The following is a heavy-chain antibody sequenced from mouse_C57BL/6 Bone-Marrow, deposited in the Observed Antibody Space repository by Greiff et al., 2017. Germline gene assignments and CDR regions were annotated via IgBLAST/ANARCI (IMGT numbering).Heavy chain of an antibody. CDR3: TRITTVVATDYFDY. J-gene: IGHJ2*01. CDR2: IYPGNSDT. V-gene: IGHV1-5*01. CDR1: GYTFTSYW. D-gene: IGHD1-1*01. Sequence: DVQLQESGTVLARPGASVKMSCKTSGYTFTSYWMHWVKQRPGQGLEWIGAIYPGNSDTSYNQKFKGKAKLTAVTSASTAYMELSSLTNEDSAVYYCTRITTVVATDYFDYWGQGTTLTVSS.